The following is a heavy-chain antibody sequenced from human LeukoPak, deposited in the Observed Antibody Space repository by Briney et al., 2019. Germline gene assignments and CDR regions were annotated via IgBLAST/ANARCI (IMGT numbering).Heavy chain of an antibody. J-gene: IGHJ6*02. CDR2: ISGSGGST. CDR1: GFTFSSYA. V-gene: IGHV3-23*01. CDR3: AKALLRYFDWLSPYYYGMDV. Sequence: GGSLRPSCAASGFTFSSYAMSWVRQAPGKGLEWVSAISGSGGSTYYADSVKGRFTISRDNSKNTLYLQMNSLRAEDTAVYYCAKALLRYFDWLSPYYYGMDVWGQGTTVTVSS. D-gene: IGHD3-9*01.